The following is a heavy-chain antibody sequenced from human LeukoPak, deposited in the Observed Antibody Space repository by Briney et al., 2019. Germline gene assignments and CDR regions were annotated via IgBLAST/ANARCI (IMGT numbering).Heavy chain of an antibody. J-gene: IGHJ4*02. CDR1: GLTFSTYS. D-gene: IGHD6-19*01. Sequence: GGSLRLSCAASGLTFSTYSMTWVRQGPGKGLEWVSSIFNSGAKTFYADSVKGRFTISRDNSKNTLYLQMNSLRVEDTAVYYCAKDVVPDSGWDLDYWGQGTLFTVSS. CDR3: AKDVVPDSGWDLDY. CDR2: IFNSGAKT. V-gene: IGHV3-23*01.